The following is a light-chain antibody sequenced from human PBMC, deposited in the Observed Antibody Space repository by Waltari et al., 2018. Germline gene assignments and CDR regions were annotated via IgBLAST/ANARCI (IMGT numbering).Light chain of an antibody. CDR1: SSNIGSNT. CDR3: AAWDDSLNGVV. Sequence: QSVLTQPPSASGTPGQRVTISCSGSSSNIGSNTVNWYQQLPGTAPNLPIYSNNQRPSGVPDRFPGSKSGTSASLAISGLQSEDEADYYCAAWDDSLNGVVFGGGTKLTVL. V-gene: IGLV1-44*01. CDR2: SNN. J-gene: IGLJ2*01.